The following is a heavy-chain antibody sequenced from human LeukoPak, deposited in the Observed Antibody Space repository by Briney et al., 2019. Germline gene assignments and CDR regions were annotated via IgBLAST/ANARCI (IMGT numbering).Heavy chain of an antibody. CDR2: ISYDGNKE. V-gene: IGHV3-30-3*01. Sequence: PGRSLRLSCAAPGFTFSSYVMDWVRQAPGKGLEWVAVISYDGNKEYSADSVKGRFTISRDNSKNTLYLQMNSLRAEDTAVYYCARSIAARDWFDPWGQGTLVTVSS. CDR3: ARSIAARDWFDP. CDR1: GFTFSSYV. D-gene: IGHD6-6*01. J-gene: IGHJ5*02.